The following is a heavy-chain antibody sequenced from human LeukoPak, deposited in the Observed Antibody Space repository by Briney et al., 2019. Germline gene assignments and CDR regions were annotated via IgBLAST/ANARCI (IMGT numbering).Heavy chain of an antibody. CDR2: ISHSGST. CDR1: GGSFSGYY. Sequence: PSETLSLTCAVYGGSFSGYYWSWIRQPPGKGLEWIGEISHSGSTNYNPSLKSRVTISVDTSKNQFSLKLSSVTAADTAVYYCARILRGYSTGRDYWGQGTLVTVSS. CDR3: ARILRGYSTGRDY. J-gene: IGHJ4*02. V-gene: IGHV4-34*01. D-gene: IGHD5-18*01.